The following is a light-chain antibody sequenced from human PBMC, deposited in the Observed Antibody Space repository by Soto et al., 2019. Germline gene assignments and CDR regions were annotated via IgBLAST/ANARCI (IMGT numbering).Light chain of an antibody. CDR2: DAS. J-gene: IGKJ5*01. Sequence: DIVLTQSPAILSLSPGESATLSCRASQNVEGYLAWYQQKPGQAPRLLIYDASNRATGIPARFSGSGSGTDFTLTITSLDPEDFAVYYCQQRKSWPPLTFGQGTLLEIK. CDR3: QQRKSWPPLT. V-gene: IGKV3-11*01. CDR1: QNVEGY.